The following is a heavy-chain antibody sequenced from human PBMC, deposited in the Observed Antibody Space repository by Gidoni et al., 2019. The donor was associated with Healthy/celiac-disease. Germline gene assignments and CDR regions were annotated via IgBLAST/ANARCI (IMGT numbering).Heavy chain of an antibody. CDR2: ISGRGGST. CDR3: AKAIAAAGTGNYFDD. V-gene: IGHV3-23*01. Sequence: EVPLLQSGGGLVQPGWSLRLSCAASCFTFSRYAMTWVRQAPGKGLAWVSAISGRGGSTYYADNVKGRFTISRDNSKNTLYLQMNSLRAEDTAVYYCAKAIAAAGTGNYFDDWGQGTLVTVSS. CDR1: CFTFSRYA. D-gene: IGHD6-13*01. J-gene: IGHJ4*02.